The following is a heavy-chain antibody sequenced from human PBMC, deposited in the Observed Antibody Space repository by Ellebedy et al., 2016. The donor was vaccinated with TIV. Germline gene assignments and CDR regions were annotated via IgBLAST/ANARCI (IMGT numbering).Heavy chain of an antibody. V-gene: IGHV3-30*03. J-gene: IGHJ3*02. CDR2: ISYDGSNK. Sequence: GGSLRLSXAASGFTFSSYGMHWARQAPGKGLEWVAVISYDGSNKYYADSVKGRFTISRDNSKNTLYLQMNSLRAEDTAVYYCARLPPSSAFDIWGQGTMVTVSS. CDR1: GFTFSSYG. CDR3: ARLPPSSAFDI.